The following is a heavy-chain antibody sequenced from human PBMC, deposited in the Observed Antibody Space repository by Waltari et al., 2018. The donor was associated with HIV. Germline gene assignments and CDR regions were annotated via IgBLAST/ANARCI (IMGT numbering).Heavy chain of an antibody. V-gene: IGHV2-5*01. Sequence: QITLEESGPTLVKPTQTLTLTCTFSGFSLSTSGVGVGWIRQPPGQAREWLALIYWNGNKHYSPSRKSRVTITNETSNDQVVLKMTNMDPADTATYFCARRPGYCSGTRCYYSHWFDPWGQGTLVTVSS. CDR3: ARRPGYCSGTRCYYSHWFDP. CDR1: GFSLSTSGVG. D-gene: IGHD2-2*03. CDR2: IYWNGNK. J-gene: IGHJ5*02.